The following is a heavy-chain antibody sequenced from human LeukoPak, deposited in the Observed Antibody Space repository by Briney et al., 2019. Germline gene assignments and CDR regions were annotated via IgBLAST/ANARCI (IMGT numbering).Heavy chain of an antibody. CDR1: GFTFSSYD. CDR3: ARDRRYDYMDV. J-gene: IGHJ6*03. CDR2: IGTAGDT. Sequence: PGGSLRLSCAASGFTFSSYDMHWVRQATGKGLEWVSAIGTAGDTYYPGSVKGRFTISRENAKNSLYLQMNSLRAEDTAVYYCARDRRYDYMDVWGKGTTVTISS. V-gene: IGHV3-13*01.